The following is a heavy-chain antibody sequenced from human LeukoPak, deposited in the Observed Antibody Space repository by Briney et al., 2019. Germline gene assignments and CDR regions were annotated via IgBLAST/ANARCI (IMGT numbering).Heavy chain of an antibody. CDR3: ANIRGTAGTYSYSGMDV. J-gene: IGHJ6*02. V-gene: IGHV3-7*05. CDR2: IKQDGSEK. Sequence: GGSLRLSCAASGFTFSSYWMSWVRQAPGKGLEWVANIKQDGSEKYYVDSVKGRFTISRDNARNSLYLQMNNLRAEDTAVYYCANIRGTAGTYSYSGMDVWGQGTTVTVSS. D-gene: IGHD3-10*01. CDR1: GFTFSSYW.